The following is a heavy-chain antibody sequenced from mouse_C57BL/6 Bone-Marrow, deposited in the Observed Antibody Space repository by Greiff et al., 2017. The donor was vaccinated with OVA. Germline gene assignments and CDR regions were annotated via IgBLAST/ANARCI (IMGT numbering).Heavy chain of an antibody. V-gene: IGHV1-81*01. CDR3: ARGGWLLRYFDV. J-gene: IGHJ1*03. Sequence: VQLQQSGAELARPGASVKLSCKASGYTFTSYGISWVKQRPGQGLEWIGEIYPRSGNTYYNEKFKGKATLTADKSSSTAYMELRSLTSEDSAVYFCARGGWLLRYFDVWGTGTTVTVSS. D-gene: IGHD2-3*01. CDR1: GYTFTSYG. CDR2: IYPRSGNT.